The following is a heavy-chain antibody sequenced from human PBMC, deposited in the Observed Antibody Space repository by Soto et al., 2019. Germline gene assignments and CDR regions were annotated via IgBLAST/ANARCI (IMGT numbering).Heavy chain of an antibody. V-gene: IGHV4-59*01. CDR1: GGSISSYY. CDR2: IYYSGST. D-gene: IGHD1-1*01. J-gene: IGHJ6*03. CDR3: TRGPTGTTYYYYYYMDV. Sequence: SETLSLTCTVSGGSISSYYWSWIRQPPGKGLEWIGYIYYSGSTNYNPSLKSRVTISVDTSKNQFSLKLSSVTAADTAVYYCTRGPTGTTYYYYYYMDVWGKGTTVTVSS.